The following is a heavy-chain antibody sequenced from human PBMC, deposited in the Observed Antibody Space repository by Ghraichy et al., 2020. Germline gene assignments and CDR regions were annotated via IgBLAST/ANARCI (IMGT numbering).Heavy chain of an antibody. CDR2: FHVRGNI. CDR3: ARSRAGEAVVYSDDWYRPYDH. J-gene: IGHJ4*02. V-gene: IGHV4-59*11. D-gene: IGHD3-9*01. Sequence: SQTLSLTCNVSDDSILSHYWAWIRQPPGKGLEWIGDFHVRGNINYKPSLKSRVTISVDTSKKQFYLEIKSVTAADTAIYFCARSRAGEAVVYSDDWYRPYDHWGPGTLLTVSS. CDR1: DDSILSHY.